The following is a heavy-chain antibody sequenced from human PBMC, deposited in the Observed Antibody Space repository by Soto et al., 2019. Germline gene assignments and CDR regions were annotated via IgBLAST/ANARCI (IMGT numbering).Heavy chain of an antibody. V-gene: IGHV3-74*01. CDR1: GFTFSSYW. CDR2: INSDGSIT. CDR3: ARDLSDYHGMDV. J-gene: IGHJ6*02. Sequence: GGSLRLSCAASGFTFSSYWMHWVRQTPGKGPVWVSRINSDGSITNYADSVKGRFIISRDNAKNTLYPQMNSLRDEDTAVYYCARDLSDYHGMDVWGQGTTVTVSS.